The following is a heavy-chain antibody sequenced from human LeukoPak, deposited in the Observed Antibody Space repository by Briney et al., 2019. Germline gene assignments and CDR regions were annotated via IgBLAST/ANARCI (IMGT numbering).Heavy chain of an antibody. CDR2: ISGSGGST. D-gene: IGHD5-24*01. Sequence: GGSLRLSCAASGFTFSSYAMSWVRQAPGKGLEWVSAISGSGGSTYYADSVKGRFTISRDNSKNTLYLQMNSLRAEDTAVYYCAGGRERDGYSIDYWGQGTLVTVSS. CDR1: GFTFSSYA. V-gene: IGHV3-23*01. CDR3: AGGRERDGYSIDY. J-gene: IGHJ4*02.